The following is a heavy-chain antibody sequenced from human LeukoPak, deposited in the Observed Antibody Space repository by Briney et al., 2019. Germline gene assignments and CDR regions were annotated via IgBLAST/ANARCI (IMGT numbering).Heavy chain of an antibody. V-gene: IGHV3-21*01. D-gene: IGHD2-15*01. CDR3: AKDWRRIVVVGPITRHGNYMDV. CDR2: ISSASSYI. CDR1: GLSISRYS. J-gene: IGHJ6*03. Sequence: GGSLRLSCAASGLSISRYSMNWVRQAPGKGLEWVSSISSASSYIYYTDSLKGRFTISRDNSKNTLYLQMNSLRPEDTAVYYCAKDWRRIVVVGPITRHGNYMDVWGKGTTVTISS.